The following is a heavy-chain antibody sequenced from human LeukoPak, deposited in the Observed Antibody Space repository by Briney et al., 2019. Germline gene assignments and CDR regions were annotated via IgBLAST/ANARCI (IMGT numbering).Heavy chain of an antibody. Sequence: GGSLRLCCAASGFTFSSYSMNWVRQAPGKGLEWVSSISSSGTYVYYADSVKGRFTISRDNAKNSLSLQMNSLRADDAAVYYCARASSKQLAGYLPDGFDIWGQGTMVTVSS. CDR1: GFTFSSYS. J-gene: IGHJ3*02. CDR2: ISSSGTYV. V-gene: IGHV3-21*01. D-gene: IGHD3-9*01. CDR3: ARASSKQLAGYLPDGFDI.